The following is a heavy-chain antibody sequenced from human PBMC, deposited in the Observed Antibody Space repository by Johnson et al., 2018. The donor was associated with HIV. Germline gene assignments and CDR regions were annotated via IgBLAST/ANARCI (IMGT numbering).Heavy chain of an antibody. V-gene: IGHV3-23*04. Sequence: MLLVESGGGLIQPGGSLRLSCVASGFTVRKGLAWVSAISGSRGRTYFADSVNGRFTISRDNSKNTLYLQMNSLGAEDTAVYYCARSVGYCSGGSCSTDAFDIWGQGTMVTVSS. CDR1: GFT. D-gene: IGHD2-15*01. CDR3: ARSVGYCSGGSCSTDAFDI. CDR2: ISGSRGRT. J-gene: IGHJ3*02.